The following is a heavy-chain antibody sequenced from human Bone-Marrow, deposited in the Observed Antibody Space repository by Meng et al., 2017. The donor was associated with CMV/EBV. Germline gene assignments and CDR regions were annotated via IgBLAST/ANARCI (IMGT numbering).Heavy chain of an antibody. D-gene: IGHD2-2*01. V-gene: IGHV4-34*01. CDR1: GGSFSGYY. J-gene: IGHJ4*02. CDR2: INHSGST. CDR3: ARVGYTSLLDY. Sequence: SETLSLTCAVYGGSFSGYYWSWIRQPPGKGLEWIGEINHSGSTNYNPSLKSRVTISVDTSKNQFSLKLSSVTAADTAVYYCARVGYTSLLDYWGQGTLVTVSS.